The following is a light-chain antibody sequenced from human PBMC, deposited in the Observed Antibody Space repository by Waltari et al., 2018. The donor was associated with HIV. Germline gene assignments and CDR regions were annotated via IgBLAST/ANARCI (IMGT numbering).Light chain of an antibody. CDR1: ENIANR. J-gene: IGKJ1*01. CDR3: QHYDPFFRT. CDR2: AAS. V-gene: IGKV1-5*03. Sequence: DILLPQSPSTLSVSIGVSVTISCRSSENIANRLVWYQQKPGKAPSLLIFAASFLHIGVPSRFSGSGFGTDFTLTINNLQPDDFATYYCQHYDPFFRTFGQGTRV.